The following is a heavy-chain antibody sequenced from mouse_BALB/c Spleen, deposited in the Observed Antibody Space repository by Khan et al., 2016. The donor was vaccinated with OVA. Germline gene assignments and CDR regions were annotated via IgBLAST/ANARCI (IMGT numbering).Heavy chain of an antibody. CDR2: ISSGSSTI. CDR1: GFTFSSFG. J-gene: IGHJ1*01. D-gene: IGHD2-1*01. CDR3: ARSGGNFHWYFDV. V-gene: IGHV5-17*02. Sequence: LVEAGGGLVQPGGSRKLSCAASGFTFSSFGIHWVRQAPKKGLEWVAYISSGSSTIYYVDTVKGRFTISRDNPKKTLFLQMTSLRSEDTAMYYCARSGGNFHWYFDVWGAGTSVTVSS.